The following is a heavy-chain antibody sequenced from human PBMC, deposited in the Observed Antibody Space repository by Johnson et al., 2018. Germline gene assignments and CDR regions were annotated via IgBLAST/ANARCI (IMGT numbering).Heavy chain of an antibody. V-gene: IGHV3-7*01. Sequence: EQLVESGGGLVQQRVTLGLSCLTSGFAFNRFWMTWVRQAPGKGLEWVANIKPDETETHYVASVRGRFTLSRDNAKTSLYLQMNSLRAEDSAVYYCVRLIAPGAIDVFDIWGQGTMVTVSS. CDR1: GFAFNRFW. CDR2: IKPDETET. D-gene: IGHD2/OR15-2a*01. J-gene: IGHJ3*02. CDR3: VRLIAPGAIDVFDI.